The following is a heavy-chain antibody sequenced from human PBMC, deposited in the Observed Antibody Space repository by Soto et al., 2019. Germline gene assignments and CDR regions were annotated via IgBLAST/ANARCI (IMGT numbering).Heavy chain of an antibody. D-gene: IGHD3-10*01. CDR3: ARGRITTVRGAIIKYYYYGMDV. CDR1: GGSFSGYY. CDR2: IYYSGST. Sequence: PSETLSLTCAVYGGSFSGYYWSWIRQPPGKGLEWIGYIYYSGSTNYNPSLKSRVTISVDTSKNQFSLKLSSVTAADTAVYYCARGRITTVRGAIIKYYYYGMDVWGQGTTVTVSS. V-gene: IGHV4-59*01. J-gene: IGHJ6*02.